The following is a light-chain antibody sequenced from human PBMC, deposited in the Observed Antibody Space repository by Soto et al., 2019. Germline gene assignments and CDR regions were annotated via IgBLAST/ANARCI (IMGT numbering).Light chain of an antibody. CDR1: SSDVGGYNS. CDR3: SSYTSSSTDV. V-gene: IGLV2-14*03. Sequence: QSALTQPASVSGSPGQSITISCTGTSSDVGGYNSVSWYQQHPGKAPKLMIYNVSNRPSGISDRFSGSRSGNTASLTISWLQAEDEADYYCSSYTSSSTDVFGTGTKVTVL. J-gene: IGLJ1*01. CDR2: NVS.